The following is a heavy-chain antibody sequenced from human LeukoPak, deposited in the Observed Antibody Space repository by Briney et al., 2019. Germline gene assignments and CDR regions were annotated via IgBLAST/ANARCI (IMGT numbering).Heavy chain of an antibody. D-gene: IGHD2-2*01. V-gene: IGHV3-74*01. CDR1: GFTFSNYW. Sequence: GGSLRLSCAASGFTFSNYWIHWVRQAPGKGLVWVSRINSDGSSTSYADSVKGRFTISRDNAKNTLYLQMNSLRAEDTAVYYCARDGYCSSTSCYYFDCWGQGTLVTVSS. J-gene: IGHJ4*02. CDR2: INSDGSST. CDR3: ARDGYCSSTSCYYFDC.